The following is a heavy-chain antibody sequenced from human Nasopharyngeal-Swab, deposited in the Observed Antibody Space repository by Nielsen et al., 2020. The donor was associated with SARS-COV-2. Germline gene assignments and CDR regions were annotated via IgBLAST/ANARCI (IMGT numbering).Heavy chain of an antibody. V-gene: IGHV4-34*01. CDR3: ARVVTWGYSYGYGGAHVAHGIYFDY. CDR2: IHHSGST. J-gene: IGHJ4*02. Sequence: WIRQPPGKGLEWIGSIHHSGSTNYNPSLKSRVTISVDTSKNQFSLKLSSVTAADTAVYYCARVVTWGYSYGYGGAHVAHGIYFDYWGQGTLVTVSS. D-gene: IGHD5-18*01.